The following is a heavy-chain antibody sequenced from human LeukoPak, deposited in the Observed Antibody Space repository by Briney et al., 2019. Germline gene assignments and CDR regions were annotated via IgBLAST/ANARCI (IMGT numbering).Heavy chain of an antibody. V-gene: IGHV3-21*01. D-gene: IGHD2-15*01. CDR3: ARVEDIAAPYYYYGMDV. CDR1: GFTFSSYS. J-gene: IGHJ6*04. CDR2: ISSSSSYI. Sequence: GGSLSLSCAASGFTFSSYSMNWVRQAPGKGLEWVSSISSSSSYIYYADSVKGRFTISRDNAKNSLYLQMNSLRAEDTAVYYCARVEDIAAPYYYYGMDVWGKGTTVTVSS.